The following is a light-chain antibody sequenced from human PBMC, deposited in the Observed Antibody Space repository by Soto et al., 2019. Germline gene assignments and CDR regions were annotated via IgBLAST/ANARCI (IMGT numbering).Light chain of an antibody. CDR1: QGISSA. CDR3: QQFNSYF. Sequence: AIQLTQSPSSLSASVGDRVTITCRASQGISSALAWYQQKPGKAPKLLIYDASSLESGVPSRFSGSGSGTALTLTMSNLQPEDFATYYCQQFNSYFFGGGTKVDIK. CDR2: DAS. J-gene: IGKJ4*01. V-gene: IGKV1-13*02.